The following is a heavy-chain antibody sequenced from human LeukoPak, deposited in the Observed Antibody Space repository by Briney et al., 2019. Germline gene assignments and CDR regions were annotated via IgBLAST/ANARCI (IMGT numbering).Heavy chain of an antibody. CDR1: GFTFDDYA. V-gene: IGHV3-9*01. CDR2: ISWNSGSI. CDR3: AKFLVSVVVVAATRGNYFDY. Sequence: GRSLRLSCAASGFTFDDYAMHWVRQAPGKGLEWVSGISWNSGSIGYADSVKGRFTISRDNAKNSLYLQMNSLRAEDTAVYYCAKFLVSVVVVAATRGNYFDYWGQGTMVTVSS. D-gene: IGHD2-15*01. J-gene: IGHJ4*02.